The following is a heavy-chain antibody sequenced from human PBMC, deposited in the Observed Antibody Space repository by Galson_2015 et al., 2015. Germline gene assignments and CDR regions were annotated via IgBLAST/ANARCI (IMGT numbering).Heavy chain of an antibody. CDR1: GFTVSSYY. V-gene: IGHV3-66*02. D-gene: IGHD1-26*01. CDR2: VYSGGRT. J-gene: IGHJ6*02. Sequence: SLRLSCAASGFTVSSYYMSWVRQAPGKGLEWVSVVYSGGRTYYADSVKGRFTISRDKSTNTVYVQMSSLRAEDTAVYYCARALGATRDYDYYAMDVWGQGTTVTVSS. CDR3: ARALGATRDYDYYAMDV.